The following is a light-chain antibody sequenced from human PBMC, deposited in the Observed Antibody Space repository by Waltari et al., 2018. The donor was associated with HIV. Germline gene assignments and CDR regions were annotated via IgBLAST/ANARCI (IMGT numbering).Light chain of an antibody. V-gene: IGLV2-11*01. Sequence: QFALAQPRSVSGSPGQSVSISCTGSNSDVANCNYVSWYQQHPGKVPKLIIYDVTKRPSGVPNRFSGSKSSNTASLSISGLQADDEADYYCCSGGNNNIWVFGGGTKVTVL. CDR2: DVT. J-gene: IGLJ3*02. CDR1: NSDVANCNY. CDR3: CSGGNNNIWV.